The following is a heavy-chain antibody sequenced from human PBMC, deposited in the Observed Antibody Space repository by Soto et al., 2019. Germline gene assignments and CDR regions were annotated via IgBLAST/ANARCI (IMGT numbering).Heavy chain of an antibody. CDR2: INHSGST. V-gene: IGHV4-34*01. CDR3: ARGPRYSDSSGLDY. J-gene: IGHJ4*02. CDR1: GGSFSGYY. D-gene: IGHD3-22*01. Sequence: SETLSLTCAVYGGSFSGYYWSWIRQPPGKGLEWIGEINHSGSTNYNPSLKSRVTISVDTSKNQFSLKLSSVTAADTAVYYCARGPRYSDSSGLDYWGQGTLVTVSS.